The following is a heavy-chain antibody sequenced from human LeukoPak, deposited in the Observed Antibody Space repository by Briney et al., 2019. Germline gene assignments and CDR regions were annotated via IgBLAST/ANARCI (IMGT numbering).Heavy chain of an antibody. CDR3: ARSDYGDYVADEL. D-gene: IGHD4-17*01. Sequence: ASVKVSCKASGYTFTSYGISWVRQAPGQGPEWMGWISAYNGNTNYAQKFQGRVTMTTDTSTSTAHMELRSLRSDDTAVYYCARSDYGDYVADELWGQGTLVTVSS. V-gene: IGHV1-18*01. CDR2: ISAYNGNT. J-gene: IGHJ4*02. CDR1: GYTFTSYG.